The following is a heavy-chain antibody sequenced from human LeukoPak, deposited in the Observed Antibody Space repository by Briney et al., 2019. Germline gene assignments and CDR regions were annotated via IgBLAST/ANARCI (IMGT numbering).Heavy chain of an antibody. CDR2: ISGSGGST. CDR3: AKDDRRYCSSTSCLDSFDP. D-gene: IGHD2-2*01. Sequence: GGSLRLSCGASGFTFSSYAMSWVRQAPGKGLEWVSAISGSGGSTYYADSVKGRFTISRDNSKNTLHLQMNSLRAEDTAVYYCAKDDRRYCSSTSCLDSFDPWGQGTLVTVSS. CDR1: GFTFSSYA. V-gene: IGHV3-23*01. J-gene: IGHJ5*02.